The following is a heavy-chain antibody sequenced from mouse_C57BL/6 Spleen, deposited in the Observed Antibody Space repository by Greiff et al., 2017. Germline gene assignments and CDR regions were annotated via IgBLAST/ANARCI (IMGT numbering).Heavy chain of an antibody. V-gene: IGHV1-69*01. Sequence: QVQLQQSGAELVMPGASVKLSCKASGYTFTSYWMHWVKQRPGPGLEWIGEIDPSDSYTNYNQKFKGKSTLTVDKSSSTAYMQLSSLTSEDSAVDYCARGGTGSFDYWGQGTTLTVSS. D-gene: IGHD4-1*01. CDR2: IDPSDSYT. CDR3: ARGGTGSFDY. CDR1: GYTFTSYW. J-gene: IGHJ2*01.